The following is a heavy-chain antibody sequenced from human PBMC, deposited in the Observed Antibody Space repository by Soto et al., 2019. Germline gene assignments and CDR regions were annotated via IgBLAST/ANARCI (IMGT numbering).Heavy chain of an antibody. V-gene: IGHV5-51*01. CDR2: IYPGDSDT. J-gene: IGHJ6*02. CDR1: GYSFTSYW. CDR3: ARSGYCSGGSCYSTYYYGMDV. Sequence: GESLKISCKGSGYSFTSYWIGWVRQMPGKGLEWMGIIYPGDSDTRYSPSFQGQVTISADKSISTAYLQWSSLKALDTAMYYCARSGYCSGGSCYSTYYYGMDVWGQGTTVTVSS. D-gene: IGHD2-15*01.